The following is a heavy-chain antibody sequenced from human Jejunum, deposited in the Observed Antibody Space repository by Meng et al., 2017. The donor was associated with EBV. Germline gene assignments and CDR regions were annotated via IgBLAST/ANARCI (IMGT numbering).Heavy chain of an antibody. Sequence: QGQLVQSGAEVKNPGASVRVSCQASEYIFTTYDLHWVRQAPGQGLEWMGWIGTYNGNTSYTQMLQDRVTMTTDTSTSTAYIELRSLRSDDTAVYYCARSFGGIVADYFDYWGQGTLVTVSS. V-gene: IGHV1-18*01. D-gene: IGHD3-16*02. CDR2: IGTYNGNT. J-gene: IGHJ4*02. CDR1: EYIFTTYD. CDR3: ARSFGGIVADYFDY.